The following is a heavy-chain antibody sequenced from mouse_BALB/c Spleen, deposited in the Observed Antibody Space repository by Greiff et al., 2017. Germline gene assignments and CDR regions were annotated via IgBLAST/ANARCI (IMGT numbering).Heavy chain of an antibody. CDR3: ARGGDIGGGYYDWYFDV. J-gene: IGHJ1*01. CDR1: GYTFTDYW. CDR2: IDTSDSYT. V-gene: IGHV1-69*01. Sequence: QVQLQQPGAELVMPGASVKMSCKASGYTFTDYWMHWVKQRPGQGLEWIGAIDTSDSYTSYNQKFKGKATLTVDESSSTAYMQLSSLTSEDSAVYYCARGGDIGGGYYDWYFDVWGAGTTVTVSS. D-gene: IGHD2-3*01.